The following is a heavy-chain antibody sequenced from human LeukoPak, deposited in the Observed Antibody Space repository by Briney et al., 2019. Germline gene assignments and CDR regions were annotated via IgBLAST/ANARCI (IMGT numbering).Heavy chain of an antibody. CDR1: GYSFTSYW. CDR2: IYPGDSDT. V-gene: IGHV5-51*01. Sequence: GESLKISCKGSGYSFTSYWIGWVRQVPGKGLEWMGIIYPGDSDTRYSPSFQGQVTISADKSISTAYLQWSSLKASDTAMYYCAITYCGGDCYYYYGMDVWGQGTMVTVSS. J-gene: IGHJ6*02. D-gene: IGHD2-21*02. CDR3: AITYCGGDCYYYYGMDV.